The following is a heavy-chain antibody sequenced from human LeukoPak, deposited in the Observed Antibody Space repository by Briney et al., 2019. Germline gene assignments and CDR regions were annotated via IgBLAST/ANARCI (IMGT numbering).Heavy chain of an antibody. CDR2: INPNSGGT. J-gene: IGHJ6*03. Sequence: WASVKVSCKASGYTFTGYYMHWVRQAPGQGLEWMGWINPNSGGTNYAQKFQGRVTMTRDTSISTAYIELSRLRSDDTAVYYCARTVEHYYYYYMDVWGKGTTVTVS. CDR1: GYTFTGYY. CDR3: ARTVEHYYYYYMDV. V-gene: IGHV1-2*02. D-gene: IGHD4-11*01.